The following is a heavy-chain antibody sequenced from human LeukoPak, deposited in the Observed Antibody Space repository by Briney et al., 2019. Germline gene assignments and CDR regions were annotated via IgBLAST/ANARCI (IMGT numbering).Heavy chain of an antibody. Sequence: ASVKVSCKASGYTFTSYGISWVRQAPGQGLEWMGWISAYNGNTSYAQKLQGRVTMTTDTSTSTAYMELRSLRSDDTAVYYCARDSSQYSSGWSSAFDIWGQGTMVTVSS. V-gene: IGHV1-18*01. D-gene: IGHD6-19*01. CDR2: ISAYNGNT. J-gene: IGHJ3*02. CDR1: GYTFTSYG. CDR3: ARDSSQYSSGWSSAFDI.